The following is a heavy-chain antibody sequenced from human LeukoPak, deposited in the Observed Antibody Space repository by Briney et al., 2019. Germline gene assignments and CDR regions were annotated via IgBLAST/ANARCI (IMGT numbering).Heavy chain of an antibody. CDR1: GFTFSSYS. Sequence: GGSLRLSCAASGFTFSSYSMNWVRQAPGKGLEWVSSISSSSSYIYYADSVKGRFTISRDNSKNMLYLHMNSLRADDTAVYYCARSGTEDGYNIYFDHWGQGTLVTVSS. CDR3: ARSGTEDGYNIYFDH. CDR2: ISSSSSYI. V-gene: IGHV3-21*04. J-gene: IGHJ4*02. D-gene: IGHD5-24*01.